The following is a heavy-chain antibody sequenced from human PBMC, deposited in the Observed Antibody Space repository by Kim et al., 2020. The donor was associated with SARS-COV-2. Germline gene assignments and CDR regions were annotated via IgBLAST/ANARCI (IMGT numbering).Heavy chain of an antibody. CDR1: GFTFSAYA. Sequence: GGSLRLSCAASGFTFSAYAMLWVRQAPGKGPEWVAVISSDGSYKFYADSVKGRFTISRNSSKNTLYLQMNSLRAEDTAVYYCARPCVVGPTYWFDPWGQGTLVTVSS. CDR3: ARPCVVGPTYWFDP. D-gene: IGHD1-26*01. V-gene: IGHV3-30*14. J-gene: IGHJ5*02. CDR2: ISSDGSYK.